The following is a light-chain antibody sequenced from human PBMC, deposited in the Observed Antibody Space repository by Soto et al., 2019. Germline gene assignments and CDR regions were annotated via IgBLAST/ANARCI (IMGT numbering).Light chain of an antibody. V-gene: IGKV3-20*01. CDR2: GAS. J-gene: IGKJ1*01. CDR3: QQYGSSPRT. Sequence: EVVLTQSPGTLSLSPGARATLSCRASQSVTSYLAWYQQKPGQAPRLFIHGASNRASGIPDRFSGSGSGTDFTLTISRLEPEDFALYYCQQYGSSPRTFGQGTKVDVK. CDR1: QSVTSY.